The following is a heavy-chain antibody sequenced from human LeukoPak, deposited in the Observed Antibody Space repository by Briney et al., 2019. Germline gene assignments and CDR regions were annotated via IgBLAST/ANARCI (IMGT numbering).Heavy chain of an antibody. Sequence: GGSLRLSCAVSGFTFANYSVSWVRQAPGKGLEWVSSISRSSSYIYYADSVKGRFTISRDNAKNTVSLQMNSLRAEDTGVYYCARAPSEIGGYYPEYFRHWGQGTRVTVSS. CDR2: ISRSSSYI. V-gene: IGHV3-21*01. D-gene: IGHD3-22*01. J-gene: IGHJ1*01. CDR3: ARAPSEIGGYYPEYFRH. CDR1: GFTFANYS.